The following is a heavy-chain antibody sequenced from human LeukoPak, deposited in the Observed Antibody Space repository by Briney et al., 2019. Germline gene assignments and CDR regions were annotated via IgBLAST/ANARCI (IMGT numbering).Heavy chain of an antibody. V-gene: IGHV3-74*01. CDR1: GFTFSSYW. CDR3: AGDLISGSGSLGY. J-gene: IGHJ4*02. CDR2: INTNGSPT. Sequence: PGGSLRLSCAASGFTFSSYWMSWVRQAPGKGLVWVARINTNGSPTQYADSVKGRFTISRDNAKTTLYLQMNSLRDEDTAVYYCAGDLISGSGSLGYWGQGTLVTVSS. D-gene: IGHD3-10*01.